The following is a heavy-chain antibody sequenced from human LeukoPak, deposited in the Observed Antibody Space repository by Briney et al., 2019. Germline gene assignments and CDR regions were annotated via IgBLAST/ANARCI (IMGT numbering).Heavy chain of an antibody. Sequence: ASVKVSCKASGYTFTGYYMHWVRQAPGQGLEWMGWINPNSGGTNYAQKFQGRVTMTRDTSISTAYMELSRLRSDDTAVYYCARSVVVIAIRWFDPWGQGTLVTVSS. D-gene: IGHD2-21*01. CDR3: ARSVVVIAIRWFDP. CDR1: GYTFTGYY. CDR2: INPNSGGT. J-gene: IGHJ5*02. V-gene: IGHV1-2*02.